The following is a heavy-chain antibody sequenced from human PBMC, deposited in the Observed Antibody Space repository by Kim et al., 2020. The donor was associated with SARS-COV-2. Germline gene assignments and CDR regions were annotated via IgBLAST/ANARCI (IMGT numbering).Heavy chain of an antibody. V-gene: IGHV4-34*01. Sequence: YNPSLKSRGTISVDTSKNQFSLKLSSVPAADTAVYYCARAWATVVTCLDYWGQGTLVTVSS. D-gene: IGHD4-17*01. CDR3: ARAWATVVTCLDY. J-gene: IGHJ4*02.